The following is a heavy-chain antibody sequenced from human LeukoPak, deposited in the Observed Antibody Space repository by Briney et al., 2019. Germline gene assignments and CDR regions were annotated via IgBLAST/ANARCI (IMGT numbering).Heavy chain of an antibody. CDR2: ISSSGSTI. Sequence: GESLRLSCAASGFTFSSYEMNWVRQAPGKGLEWVSYISSSGSTIYYADSVKGRFTISRDNAKNSLYLQMNSLRAEDTAVYYCARSGVPAAILIDYWGQGTLVTVSS. CDR1: GFTFSSYE. V-gene: IGHV3-48*03. CDR3: ARSGVPAAILIDY. D-gene: IGHD2-2*01. J-gene: IGHJ4*02.